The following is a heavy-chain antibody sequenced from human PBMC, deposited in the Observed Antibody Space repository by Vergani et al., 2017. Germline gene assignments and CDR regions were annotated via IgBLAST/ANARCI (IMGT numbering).Heavy chain of an antibody. V-gene: IGHV3-30*02. CDR3: AKEGEGDCGGGTCYPEY. CDR1: GFTFNSYG. Sequence: QVQLVESGGGVVQPGGSLRLSCAASGFTFNSYGMHWVRQAPGKGLEWVASIRSDESRRYYGDTMEGPFTISRDNSKNTLYLQMKSLRPEDTAVYYCAKEGEGDCGGGTCYPEYWGQGTLVIVSS. J-gene: IGHJ4*02. D-gene: IGHD2-15*01. CDR2: IRSDESRR.